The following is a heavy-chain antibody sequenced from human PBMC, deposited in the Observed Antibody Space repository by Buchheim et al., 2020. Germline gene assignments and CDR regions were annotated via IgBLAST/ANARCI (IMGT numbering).Heavy chain of an antibody. CDR1: GFTFSEHA. Sequence: EVRLVESGGGLVQPGRSLRLSCLASGFTFSEHAVRWVRQAPGKGLEWVGFIRSKAFGGKTEYAASVKGRFIISRDDSKSIVYLQINGLKTEDTAVYYCSRVDRIPGNYIGDYFFMDVWGKGTT. CDR2: IRSKAFGGKT. J-gene: IGHJ6*03. CDR3: SRVDRIPGNYIGDYFFMDV. D-gene: IGHD5-24*01. V-gene: IGHV3-49*04.